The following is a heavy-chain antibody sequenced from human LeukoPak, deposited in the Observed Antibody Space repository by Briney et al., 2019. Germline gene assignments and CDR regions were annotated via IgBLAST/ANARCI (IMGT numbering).Heavy chain of an antibody. Sequence: GGSLRLSCAASGFTFSNSAMSWVRQAPGKGLEWVSTSGSGDNTYYADSVKGRFTIFRDNSKSTVYLQMNSLRAEDGAVYYCAKRGSAHYFDYWGQGTLVTVSS. CDR2: SGSGDNT. CDR1: GFTFSNSA. CDR3: AKRGSAHYFDY. J-gene: IGHJ4*02. D-gene: IGHD2-15*01. V-gene: IGHV3-23*01.